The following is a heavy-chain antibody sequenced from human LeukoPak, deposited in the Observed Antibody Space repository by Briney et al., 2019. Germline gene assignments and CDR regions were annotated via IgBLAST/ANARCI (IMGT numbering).Heavy chain of an antibody. J-gene: IGHJ5*02. D-gene: IGHD2-15*01. V-gene: IGHV4-59*01. CDR2: IYYSGST. CDR3: ARAPYCSGGSCYRPGSWFDP. CDR1: GGSLSSDY. Sequence: SETLSLTCTVSGGSLSSDYWSWIRQPPGKGLEWIGYIYYSGSTNYNPSLKSRVTISVNTSKNQFSLKLSSVTAADTAVYYCARAPYCSGGSCYRPGSWFDPWGQGTLVTVSS.